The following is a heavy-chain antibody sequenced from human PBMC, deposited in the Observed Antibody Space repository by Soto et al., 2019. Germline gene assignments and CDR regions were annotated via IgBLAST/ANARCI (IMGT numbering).Heavy chain of an antibody. V-gene: IGHV3-23*01. Sequence: VHLLESGGGLVQPGGSLRLSCVASGFTFNSYAMIWVRQAPGKGLEWVSAISRSGGKTHTGDSVQGRFTISRDNAKNTVYLQMDSLRAEDTAVYYCARLPDFRWDFRYVDVWGKGTTVTVSS. CDR1: GFTFNSYA. D-gene: IGHD1-26*01. J-gene: IGHJ6*03. CDR3: ARLPDFRWDFRYVDV. CDR2: ISRSGGKT.